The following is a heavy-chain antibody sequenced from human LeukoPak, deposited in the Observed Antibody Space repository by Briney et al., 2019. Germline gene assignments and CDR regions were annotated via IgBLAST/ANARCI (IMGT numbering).Heavy chain of an antibody. Sequence: GGSLRLSCVASGFSFDDYGMSWVRQAPGKGLEWVSGINWSGGGTDYADSVKGRFTISRDNAKNSLYLQMHSLRAEDTALYYCARTYYFDSSGYYSEGNYYYYHMDVWGKGTTVTVSS. D-gene: IGHD3-22*01. CDR2: INWSGGGT. CDR1: GFSFDDYG. CDR3: ARTYYFDSSGYYSEGNYYYYHMDV. V-gene: IGHV3-20*04. J-gene: IGHJ6*03.